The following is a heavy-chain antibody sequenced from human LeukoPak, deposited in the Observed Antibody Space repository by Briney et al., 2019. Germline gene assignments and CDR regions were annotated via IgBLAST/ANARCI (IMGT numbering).Heavy chain of an antibody. D-gene: IGHD3-10*01. J-gene: IGHJ4*02. CDR2: INPNSGDT. CDR3: ARDHNRFGELFSGY. CDR1: GYTFTGYY. Sequence: GASVKVSCKGSGYTFTGYYIHWVRQAPGQGLEWMGWINPNSGDTNYAQKFQGRVTMTRDTSTSTAYMELRSLRSDDTAVYYCARDHNRFGELFSGYWGQGTLVTVSS. V-gene: IGHV1-2*02.